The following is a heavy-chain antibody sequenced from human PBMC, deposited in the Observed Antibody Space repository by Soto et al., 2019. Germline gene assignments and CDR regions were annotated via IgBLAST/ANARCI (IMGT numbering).Heavy chain of an antibody. Sequence: QVQLVQSGAEVKKPGATVKVSCKASGYTFISYAMHWVRQAPGQRLEWMGWINTANGDTKYSQKFQGRVTITRETSASTAYMELTSLRSEDTAIYYCARDRYYDFWSGYHIDFWGQGTLVTVSS. D-gene: IGHD3-3*01. CDR1: GYTFISYA. CDR3: ARDRYYDFWSGYHIDF. J-gene: IGHJ4*02. CDR2: INTANGDT. V-gene: IGHV1-3*04.